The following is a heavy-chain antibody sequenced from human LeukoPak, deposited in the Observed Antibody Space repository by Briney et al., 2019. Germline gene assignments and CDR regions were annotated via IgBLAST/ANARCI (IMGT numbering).Heavy chain of an antibody. CDR1: GYTLTELS. J-gene: IGHJ4*02. CDR2: FDPEDGET. D-gene: IGHD2-2*01. V-gene: IGHV1-24*01. CDR3: ATSALGYCSSTSCHRDY. Sequence: GASVKVSCMVSGYTLTELSMHWVRQAPGKGLEWMGGFDPEDGETIYAQKFQGRVTMTEDTSTDTAYMELSSLRSEDTAVYYCATSALGYCSSTSCHRDYWGQGTLVTVSS.